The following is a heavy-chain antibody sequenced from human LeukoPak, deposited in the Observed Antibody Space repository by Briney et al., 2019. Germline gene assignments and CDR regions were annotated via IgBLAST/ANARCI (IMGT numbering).Heavy chain of an antibody. CDR3: AKTTFAYGSGWYSSPTAFDY. D-gene: IGHD6-19*01. Sequence: GGSLRLSCAASGFTFDDYAMHWVRQAPGKGLEWVSGISWNSGSIGYADSVKGRFTISRDNAKNSLYLQMNSLRAEDTALYYCAKTTFAYGSGWYSSPTAFDYWGQGTLVTVSS. CDR1: GFTFDDYA. J-gene: IGHJ4*02. V-gene: IGHV3-9*01. CDR2: ISWNSGSI.